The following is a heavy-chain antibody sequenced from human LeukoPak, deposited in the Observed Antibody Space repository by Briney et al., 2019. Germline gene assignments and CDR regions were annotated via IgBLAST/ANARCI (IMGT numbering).Heavy chain of an antibody. Sequence: SETLSLTCTVSGGSISSGGYYWSWIRQHPGKGLEWIGYIYYSGSTYYNPSLKSRVTISVDTSKNQFSLKLSSVTAADTAVYYCASGPKPRRVMGFDPWGQGTLVTASS. CDR3: ASGPKPRRVMGFDP. V-gene: IGHV4-31*03. CDR2: IYYSGST. J-gene: IGHJ5*02. CDR1: GGSISSGGYY.